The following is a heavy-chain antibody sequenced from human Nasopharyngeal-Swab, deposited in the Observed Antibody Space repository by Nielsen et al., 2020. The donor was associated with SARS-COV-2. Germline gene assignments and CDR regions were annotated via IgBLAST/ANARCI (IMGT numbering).Heavy chain of an antibody. Sequence: SETLSLTCTVSGGSISSYYWSWIRQPPGKGLEWIGYIYYSGSTNYNPPLKSRVTISVDTSKNQFSLKLGSVTAADTAVYYCARDRIAAAGYYYYGMDVWGQGTTVTVSS. CDR1: GGSISSYY. CDR2: IYYSGST. CDR3: ARDRIAAAGYYYYGMDV. J-gene: IGHJ6*02. D-gene: IGHD6-13*01. V-gene: IGHV4-59*01.